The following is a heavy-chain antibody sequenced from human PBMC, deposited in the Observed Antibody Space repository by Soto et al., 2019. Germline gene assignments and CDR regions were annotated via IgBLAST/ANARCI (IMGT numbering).Heavy chain of an antibody. D-gene: IGHD3-22*01. CDR1: GASMNTYY. J-gene: IGHJ6*03. CDR2: FYYSGLT. Sequence: PSETLSLTCAVSGASMNTYYWSWIRQPPGKGLEWIGHFYYSGLTNYNPSLKSRVTISLDTSKNQFSLKLSSVTAADTAVYFCARGNTHGYYYMDVWGRGTTVTVSS. CDR3: ARGNTHGYYYMDV. V-gene: IGHV4-59*08.